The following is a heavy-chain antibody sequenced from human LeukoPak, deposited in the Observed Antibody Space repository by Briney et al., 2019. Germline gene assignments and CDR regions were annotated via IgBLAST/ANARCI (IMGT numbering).Heavy chain of an antibody. J-gene: IGHJ4*02. V-gene: IGHV3-7*01. CDR2: IKEDGSEK. D-gene: IGHD3-16*01. CDR3: ASGRQLGY. Sequence: GGSLSLSCAASGVTFSNYWMSWVRQAPGKGLEWVANIKEDGSEKYYVDSVKGRFTISRDNARNSLYLQMNSLRAEDTAVYYCASGRQLGYWGQGTLVTVSS. CDR1: GVTFSNYW.